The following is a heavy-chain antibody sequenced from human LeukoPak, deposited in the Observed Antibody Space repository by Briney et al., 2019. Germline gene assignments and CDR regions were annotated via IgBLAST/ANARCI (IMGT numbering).Heavy chain of an antibody. V-gene: IGHV3-11*01. D-gene: IGHD3-22*01. CDR3: ARASSPTYYYDSSGSYNFQH. CDR1: GFTFSDYY. CDR2: ISSSGSTI. J-gene: IGHJ1*01. Sequence: PGGSLRLSCAASGFTFSDYYMSWIRQAPGKGLEWVSYISSSGSTIYYPDSVKGRFTTSRDNAKNSLYLQMNSLSAEDTAVYYCARASSPTYYYDSSGSYNFQHWGQGTLVTVSS.